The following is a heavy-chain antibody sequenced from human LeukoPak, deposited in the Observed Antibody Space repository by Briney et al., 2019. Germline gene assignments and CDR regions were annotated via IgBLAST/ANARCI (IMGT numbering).Heavy chain of an antibody. CDR2: IYHSGST. J-gene: IGHJ4*02. CDR3: ARGQDIVVVVAATTPGVFDY. D-gene: IGHD2-15*01. CDR1: GYSISSGYY. V-gene: IGHV4-38-2*02. Sequence: PSETLSLTCNVSGYSISSGYYWGWIRQTPGKGLEWIGSIYHSGSTYYNPSLKSRVTISVDTSKNQFSLKLSSVTAADTAVYYCARGQDIVVVVAATTPGVFDYWGQGTLVTVSS.